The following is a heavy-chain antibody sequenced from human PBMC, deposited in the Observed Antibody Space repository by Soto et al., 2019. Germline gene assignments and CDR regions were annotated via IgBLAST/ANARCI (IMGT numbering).Heavy chain of an antibody. CDR3: AKDRVESELGEIDY. V-gene: IGHV3-30*18. D-gene: IGHD3-16*01. CDR2: ISYDGSKK. CDR1: GFSFSNSG. Sequence: QVQLVESGGGVVQPGRSLRLSCAASGFSFSNSGMHWVRQAPGKGLEWVAIISYDGSKKYYADSVKGRFTISRDNSNHALYLQMNSLRVEDTAVYYCAKDRVESELGEIDYWGQGTLVTVSS. J-gene: IGHJ4*02.